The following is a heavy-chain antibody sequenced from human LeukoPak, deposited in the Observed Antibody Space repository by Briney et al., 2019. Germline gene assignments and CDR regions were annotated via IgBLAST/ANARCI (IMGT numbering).Heavy chain of an antibody. J-gene: IGHJ3*02. Sequence: SETLSLTCTVSGGSISSGDYYWSWIRQPPGKGLEWIGYIYYSGNTNSNPSLKSRVTISRDTSKSQFSLKLNSVTASDTAVYYCARHMGASLTGAFDIWGQGTMVTVSS. CDR1: GGSISSGDYY. CDR2: IYYSGNT. D-gene: IGHD1-26*01. V-gene: IGHV4-61*08. CDR3: ARHMGASLTGAFDI.